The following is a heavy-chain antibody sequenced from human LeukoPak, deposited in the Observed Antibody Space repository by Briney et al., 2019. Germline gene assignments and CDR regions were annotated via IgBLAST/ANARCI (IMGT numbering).Heavy chain of an antibody. CDR1: GFTFSDYS. Sequence: PGGSLRLSCAASGFTFSDYSMEWVRQAPGKGLEWISYISSTSTTIYYADSVRGRFTPSRDNAKNSLYLQMNSLRAEDTAVYYCARGCGLHLSPAPSYYDSRCRYFDAWGQGTLVTVSS. CDR2: ISSTSTTI. V-gene: IGHV3-48*04. CDR3: ARGCGLHLSPAPSYYDSRCRYFDA. J-gene: IGHJ4*02. D-gene: IGHD3-22*01.